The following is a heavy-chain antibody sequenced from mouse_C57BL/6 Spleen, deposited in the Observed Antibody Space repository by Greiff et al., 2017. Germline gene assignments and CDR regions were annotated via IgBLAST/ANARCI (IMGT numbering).Heavy chain of an antibody. D-gene: IGHD1-1*01. CDR1: GYTFTDYY. V-gene: IGHV1-76*01. J-gene: IGHJ3*01. CDR3: ARSRITTVVAPGAY. Sequence: VQLQQSGAELVRPGASVKLSCKASGYTFTDYYINWVKQRPGQGLEWIARIYPGSGNTYYNEKFKGKATLTAEKSSSTAYMQLSSLTSEDSAVYFCARSRITTVVAPGAYGGQGTLVTVSA. CDR2: IYPGSGNT.